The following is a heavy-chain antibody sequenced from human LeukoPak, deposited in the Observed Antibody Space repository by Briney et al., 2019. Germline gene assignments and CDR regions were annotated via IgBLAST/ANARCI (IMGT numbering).Heavy chain of an antibody. D-gene: IGHD5-18*01. J-gene: IGHJ4*02. V-gene: IGHV3-21*01. Sequence: GGSLRLSCAASGFTFSSYSMNWVRQAPGKGLEWVSSISSSSSYINYADSVRGRFTISRDNAKNSLFLQMNSLRAEDTAVYYCARDPQLWSSYYFDYWGQGTLVTVSS. CDR3: ARDPQLWSSYYFDY. CDR2: ISSSSSYI. CDR1: GFTFSSYS.